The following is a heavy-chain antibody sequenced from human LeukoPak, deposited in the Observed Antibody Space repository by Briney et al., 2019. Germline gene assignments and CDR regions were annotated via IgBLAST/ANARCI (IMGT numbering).Heavy chain of an antibody. V-gene: IGHV3-23*01. CDR3: ARAGIGVVGYFDY. D-gene: IGHD6-19*01. Sequence: GGSLRLPCAASGFTFNSFAMICVRHAPGRGLVYVSATRGSGGGTYYADSVKGRFTISSDNSKNTLYLQMNSLRDEDTALYYCARAGIGVVGYFDYWGQGTLVTVSS. CDR2: TRGSGGGT. CDR1: GFTFNSFA. J-gene: IGHJ4*02.